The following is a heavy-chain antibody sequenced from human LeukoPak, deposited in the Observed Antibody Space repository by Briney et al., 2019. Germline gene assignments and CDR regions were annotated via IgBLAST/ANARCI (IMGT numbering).Heavy chain of an antibody. CDR1: GYMLTEVS. V-gene: IGHV1-24*01. CDR3: AAERELIS. D-gene: IGHD1-26*01. CDR2: FDPDDGET. J-gene: IGHJ5*02. Sequence: GASVKVSCKVPGYMLTEVSIHGVRQAPGKGLEGMGSFDPDDGETIYAQKFQGRLSMTEDTSAATAYMELSSLRSEDTAVYFCAAERELISWGQGTLVTVSS.